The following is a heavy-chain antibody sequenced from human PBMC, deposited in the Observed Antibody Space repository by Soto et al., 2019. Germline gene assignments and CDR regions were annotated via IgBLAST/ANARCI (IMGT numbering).Heavy chain of an antibody. CDR3: ARPPVGQYYSDAFDI. V-gene: IGHV5-10-1*01. J-gene: IGHJ3*02. CDR2: IDPSGSYA. D-gene: IGHD3-10*01. Sequence: EVQLVQSGAEVKKPGESLRISCKGSGYSFTSYWISWVRQMPGKGLEWMGKIDPSGSYAKYSPSFQGHVTISADKSINTAYVQWSSLKASDTAIYYCARPPVGQYYSDAFDIWGQGTMVTVS. CDR1: GYSFTSYW.